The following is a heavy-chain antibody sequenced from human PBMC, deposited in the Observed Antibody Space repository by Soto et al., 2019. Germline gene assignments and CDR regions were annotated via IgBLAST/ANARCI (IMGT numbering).Heavy chain of an antibody. V-gene: IGHV3-48*03. CDR1: GFTFSSYE. CDR3: ARDQGGITIFGVVIRGYYYGMDV. D-gene: IGHD3-3*01. Sequence: HPGGSLRLSCAASGFTFSSYEMNWVRQAPGKGLEWVSYISSSGSTIYYADSVKGRFTISRDNAKNSLYLQMNSLRAEDTAVYYCARDQGGITIFGVVIRGYYYGMDVWGQGTTVTVSS. J-gene: IGHJ6*02. CDR2: ISSSGSTI.